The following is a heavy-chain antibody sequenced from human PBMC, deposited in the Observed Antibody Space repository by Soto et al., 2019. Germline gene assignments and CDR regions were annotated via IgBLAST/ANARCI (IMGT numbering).Heavy chain of an antibody. V-gene: IGHV3-74*01. Sequence: GGSLRLSCAASGFTFSSYWMHWVRQAPGKGLVWVSRINSDGSSTSYADSVKGRFTISRDNAKNTLYLQMNSLRAEDTAVYYCARDPKLGDSSGWYGDDWFDPWGQGTLVTVSS. D-gene: IGHD6-19*01. J-gene: IGHJ5*02. CDR1: GFTFSSYW. CDR3: ARDPKLGDSSGWYGDDWFDP. CDR2: INSDGSST.